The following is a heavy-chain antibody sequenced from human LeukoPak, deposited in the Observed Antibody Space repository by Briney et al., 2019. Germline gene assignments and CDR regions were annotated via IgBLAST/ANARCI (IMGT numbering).Heavy chain of an antibody. CDR3: ARYLEHPGYSYGYYYYYYMDV. D-gene: IGHD5-18*01. V-gene: IGHV4-59*01. CDR2: IYYSGST. CDR1: GGSISSYY. J-gene: IGHJ6*03. Sequence: SETLSLTCTVSGGSISSYYWSWIRQPPGKGLEWIGYIYYSGSTNYNPSLKSRVTISVDTSKNQFSLKLSSVTAADTAVYYCARYLEHPGYSYGYYYYYYMDVWGKGTTVTVSS.